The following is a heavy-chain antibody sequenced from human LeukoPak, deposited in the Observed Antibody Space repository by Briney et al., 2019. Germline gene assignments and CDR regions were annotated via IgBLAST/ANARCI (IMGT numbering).Heavy chain of an antibody. D-gene: IGHD3-16*01. CDR1: GLTFSSYA. V-gene: IGHV3-66*02. CDR3: ARDPRGTRSRYPMDV. Sequence: GGSLRLSCAASGLTFSSYAMSWVRQAPGKGLEWVSVIYSGGSTYYADSVKGRFTISRDNSKNTLYLQMNSLRAEDTAVYYCARDPRGTRSRYPMDVWGKGTTVTVSS. CDR2: IYSGGST. J-gene: IGHJ6*04.